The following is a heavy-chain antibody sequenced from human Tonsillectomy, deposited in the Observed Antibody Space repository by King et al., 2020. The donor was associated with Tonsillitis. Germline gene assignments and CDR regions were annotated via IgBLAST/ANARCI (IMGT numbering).Heavy chain of an antibody. J-gene: IGHJ6*02. CDR2: INHSGST. Sequence: VQLPQWGEGLLKPSETLSLTCAVYGGSFSGYYWSWIRQPPGKGLEWIGEINHSGSTNYNPSLKSRVTMAVDTSKNQFSLKLSSVTAADTAVYYCANFLGFGVEGVDVWGQGTTVTVSS. CDR1: GGSFSGYY. CDR3: ANFLGFGVEGVDV. V-gene: IGHV4-34*01. D-gene: IGHD3-10*01.